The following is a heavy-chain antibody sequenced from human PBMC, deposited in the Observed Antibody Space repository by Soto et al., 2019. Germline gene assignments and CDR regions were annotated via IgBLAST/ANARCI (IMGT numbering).Heavy chain of an antibody. D-gene: IGHD1-20*01. CDR3: AREGITAPKNWFAP. J-gene: IGHJ5*02. Sequence: SETVYLSCAVYGGCFSGYDWSWIGQPPGKGLEWIGEINHSGSTNYNPSLKSRVTISVDTSKNQFSLKRSSVTAADTAVYYCAREGITAPKNWFAPSGQRTLVTVSS. V-gene: IGHV4-34*01. CDR1: GGCFSGYD. CDR2: INHSGST.